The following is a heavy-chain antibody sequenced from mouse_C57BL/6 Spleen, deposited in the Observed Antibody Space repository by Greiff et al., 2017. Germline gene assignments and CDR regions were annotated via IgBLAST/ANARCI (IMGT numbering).Heavy chain of an antibody. D-gene: IGHD1-1*01. CDR3: ATTVVADYYAMDY. V-gene: IGHV1-85*01. CDR2: IYPRDGST. J-gene: IGHJ4*01. CDR1: GYTFTSYD. Sequence: QVQLQQSGPELVKPGASVKLSCKASGYTFTSYDINWVKQRPGQGLEWIGWIYPRDGSTKYNEKFKGKATLTVDTSSSTAYMELHSLTSEDSAVYFCATTVVADYYAMDYWGQGTSVTVS.